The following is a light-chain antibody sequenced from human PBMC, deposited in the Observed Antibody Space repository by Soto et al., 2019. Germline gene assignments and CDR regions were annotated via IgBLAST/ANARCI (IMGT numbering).Light chain of an antibody. V-gene: IGKV1-5*01. J-gene: IGKJ3*01. CDR1: QTISRW. CDR2: DVS. CDR3: QHYDDYSGFT. Sequence: DIQLTQSPSTLSASVGDRVTITCRASQTISRWLAWYQQKPGKATKLLIYDVSNLQSGVPSRFSGSGSGTEFTLTVTNLQPDDFASYFCQHYDDYSGFTFGPGTKVDLK.